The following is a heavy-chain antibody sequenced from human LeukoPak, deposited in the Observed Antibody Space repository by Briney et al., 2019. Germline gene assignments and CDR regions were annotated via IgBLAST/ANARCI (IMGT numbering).Heavy chain of an antibody. Sequence: GGSLRLSCAASGFTFNTYGMHWVRQAPGKGLEWVAVISIDGSEKYYADSVKGRFTISRDNSKNTLYLQMNSLRGDDTAVYYCANPQSRGYDYLDYWGQGTLVTVSS. D-gene: IGHD5-12*01. V-gene: IGHV3-30*18. CDR2: ISIDGSEK. J-gene: IGHJ4*02. CDR1: GFTFNTYG. CDR3: ANPQSRGYDYLDY.